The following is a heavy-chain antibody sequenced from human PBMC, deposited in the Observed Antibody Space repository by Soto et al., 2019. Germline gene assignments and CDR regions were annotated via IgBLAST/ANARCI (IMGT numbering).Heavy chain of an antibody. Sequence: PGESLKISCKGSGYSFTSYWIGWVRQMPGKGLEWMGIIYPGDSDTRYSPSFQGQVTISADKSISTAYLQWSSLKASETAMYYCARHGIVVVPAASGHTGYYYYGMDVWGQGTTVTVSS. CDR1: GYSFTSYW. V-gene: IGHV5-51*01. J-gene: IGHJ6*02. D-gene: IGHD2-2*01. CDR3: ARHGIVVVPAASGHTGYYYYGMDV. CDR2: IYPGDSDT.